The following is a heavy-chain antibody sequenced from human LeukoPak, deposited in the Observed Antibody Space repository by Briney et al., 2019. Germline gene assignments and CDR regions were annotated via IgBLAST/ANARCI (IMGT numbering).Heavy chain of an antibody. D-gene: IGHD2-15*01. V-gene: IGHV3-30*03. CDR3: ASGLLGCRGGSCYPTDY. J-gene: IGHJ4*02. Sequence: GGSLRLSCAASGLTFSSYGMHWVRQAPGKGLEWVAVISDNGNDKYYVDSVKGRFTISRDNSKNTVYLQMNSLRPEDTALYYCASGLLGCRGGSCYPTDYWGQGTLVTVSS. CDR2: ISDNGNDK. CDR1: GLTFSSYG.